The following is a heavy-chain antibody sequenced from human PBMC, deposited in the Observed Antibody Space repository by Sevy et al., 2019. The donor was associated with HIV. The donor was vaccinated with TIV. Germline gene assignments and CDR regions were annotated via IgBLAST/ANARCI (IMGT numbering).Heavy chain of an antibody. CDR3: ASEGIGRGWFDP. J-gene: IGHJ5*02. CDR1: GFTFSSYE. V-gene: IGHV3-48*03. CDR2: ISSSGSTI. D-gene: IGHD3-10*01. Sequence: GGSLRLSCAASGFTFSSYEMNWVRQAPGKGLEWVSYISSSGSTIYYADSVKGRFIISRDNAKNSLYLQMNSLRAEDTAVYYCASEGIGRGWFDPWGQGTLVTVSS.